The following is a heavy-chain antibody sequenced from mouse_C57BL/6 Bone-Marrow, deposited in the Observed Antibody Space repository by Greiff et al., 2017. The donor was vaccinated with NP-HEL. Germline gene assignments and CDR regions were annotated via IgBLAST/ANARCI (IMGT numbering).Heavy chain of an antibody. CDR2: IDPSDSYT. V-gene: IGHV1-69*01. Sequence: QVQLQQSGAELVMPGASVKLSFKASGYTFTSYWMHWVKQRPGQGLEWIGEIDPSDSYTYYNQKFKGKSTLTVDKSSSTAYMQLSSLTSEDSAVYYCARLDSYWYFDVGGRGTTVTVSS. CDR3: ARLDSYWYFDV. J-gene: IGHJ1*03. CDR1: GYTFTSYW.